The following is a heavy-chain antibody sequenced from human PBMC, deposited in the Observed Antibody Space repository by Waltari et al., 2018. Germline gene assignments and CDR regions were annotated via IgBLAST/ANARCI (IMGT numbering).Heavy chain of an antibody. J-gene: IGHJ4*02. CDR1: GFTVSSHY. CDR3: ARDSIRGAAAGTAGDDY. V-gene: IGHV3-53*01. Sequence: EVQLVESGGGLIQPGGSLRLSCAASGFTVSSHYMSWVRQAPGKGLEWVSVIYSGGSTYYADSVKGRFTISRDNSKNTLYLQMNSLRAEDTAVYYCARDSIRGAAAGTAGDDYWGQGTLVTVSS. CDR2: IYSGGST. D-gene: IGHD6-13*01.